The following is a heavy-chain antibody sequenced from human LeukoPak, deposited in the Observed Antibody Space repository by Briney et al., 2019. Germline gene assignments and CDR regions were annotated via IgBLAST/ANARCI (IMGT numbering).Heavy chain of an antibody. CDR3: ARSSLLHYGDYPIDY. CDR1: GYTFTSYY. Sequence: ASVKVSCKASGYTFTSYYMHWVRQAPGQGLEWIGIINPSGGSTSYAQKFQGRVTMTRDTSTSTVYMELSSLRSEDTAVYYCARSSLLHYGDYPIDYWGQGTLVTVSS. J-gene: IGHJ4*02. CDR2: INPSGGST. V-gene: IGHV1-46*01. D-gene: IGHD4-17*01.